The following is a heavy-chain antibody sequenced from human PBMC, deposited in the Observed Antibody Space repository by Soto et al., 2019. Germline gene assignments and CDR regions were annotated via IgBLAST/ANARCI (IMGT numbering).Heavy chain of an antibody. CDR2: MNPDTGNT. D-gene: IGHD7-27*01. Sequence: QVQLVQTGAEVKKPGASVKVSCKASGYTFTSYDFNWVRQATGQGLEWMGWMNPDTGNTGYAQKFQGRVTMTRDTSVSTAYMELTSLKSDDTAVYYCARGTRNWGFDYWGQGTLVTVSS. CDR3: ARGTRNWGFDY. J-gene: IGHJ4*02. V-gene: IGHV1-8*01. CDR1: GYTFTSYD.